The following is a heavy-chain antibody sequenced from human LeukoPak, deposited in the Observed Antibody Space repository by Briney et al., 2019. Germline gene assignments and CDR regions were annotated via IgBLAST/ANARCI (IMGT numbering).Heavy chain of an antibody. J-gene: IGHJ4*02. V-gene: IGHV3-7*01. D-gene: IGHD5-24*01. CDR1: GFSFSSYS. Sequence: PGGSLRLSCAASGFSFSSYSMSWVRQAPGKWLEWVANIKNDGIEKYYVDSVKGRFTISRDNAKNSLYLQMNSLRAEDTAVYYCARALRWLQLCYFDYWGQGTLVTVSS. CDR3: ARALRWLQLCYFDY. CDR2: IKNDGIEK.